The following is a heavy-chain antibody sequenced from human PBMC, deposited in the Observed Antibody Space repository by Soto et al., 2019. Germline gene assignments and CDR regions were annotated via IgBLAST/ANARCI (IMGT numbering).Heavy chain of an antibody. J-gene: IGHJ6*02. CDR2: ISYDGSNK. CDR3: AAEAGSSGWFYYYYYGMDV. D-gene: IGHD6-19*01. CDR1: GFTFSSYG. V-gene: IGHV3-30*03. Sequence: AGGSLRLSCAASGFTFSSYGMHWVRQAPGKGLEWVAVISYDGSNKYYAGSVKGRFTISRDNSKNTLYLQMNSLRAEDTAVYYCAAEAGSSGWFYYYYYGMDVWGQGTTVTVSS.